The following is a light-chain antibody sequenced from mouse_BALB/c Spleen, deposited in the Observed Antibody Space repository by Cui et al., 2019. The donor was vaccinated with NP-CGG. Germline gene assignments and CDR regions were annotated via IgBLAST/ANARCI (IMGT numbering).Light chain of an antibody. V-gene: IGLV1*01. J-gene: IGLJ1*01. CDR2: GTN. CDR1: TGAVTTNNF. Sequence: QTVLTQESALTTSPGETVTLTCRSNTGAVTTNNFANWVQEKPDHLFTGLMGGTNNRAPSVPARFSGSLIGDKAALTITGAQTEDEAIYFCALWYSNHWVFGGGTKLTVL. CDR3: ALWYSNHWV.